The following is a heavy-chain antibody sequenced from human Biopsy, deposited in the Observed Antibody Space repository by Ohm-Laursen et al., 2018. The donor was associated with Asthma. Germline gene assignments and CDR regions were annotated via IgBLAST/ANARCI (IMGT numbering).Heavy chain of an antibody. CDR1: GDSFSNYA. Sequence: ASVKVSCKASGDSFSNYAISWVRQAPGQGLEWMGGLIPVLGTPDHAQMFEGRVTITADGSMSTAYMELSSLSSEDTAVYYCARGYSGSDRIVYYYSGLEVWGQGTTVTVSS. CDR3: ARGYSGSDRIVYYYSGLEV. J-gene: IGHJ6*02. D-gene: IGHD5-12*01. V-gene: IGHV1-69*13. CDR2: LIPVLGTP.